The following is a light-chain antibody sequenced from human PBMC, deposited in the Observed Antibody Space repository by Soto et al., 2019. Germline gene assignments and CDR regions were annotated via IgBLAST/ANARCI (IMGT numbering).Light chain of an antibody. CDR3: ASYTTTTYV. J-gene: IGLJ1*01. CDR1: SSELGNYNY. V-gene: IGLV2-14*01. CDR2: EVT. Sequence: QSVLTQPTSVSGSPGQSITISCTVTSSELGNYNYVFWYQQHPGTTPKLILYEVTNRPSGVSDRSSGSKSGNTASLSISGLQNKYAANSYCASYTTTTYVFRTG.